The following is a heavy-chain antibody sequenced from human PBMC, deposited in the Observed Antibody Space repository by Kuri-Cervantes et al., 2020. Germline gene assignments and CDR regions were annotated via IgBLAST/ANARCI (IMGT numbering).Heavy chain of an antibody. CDR3: ARWGYASSSRIFDY. D-gene: IGHD6-6*01. CDR2: INHSGST. CDR1: GGSIDSNDW. J-gene: IGHJ4*02. V-gene: IGHV4-4*02. Sequence: SETLSLTCAVFGGSIDSNDWWTWVRQPPGKGLEWIGEINHSGSTNYNPSLKSRVTISVDTSKNQFSLNLSSVTAADTAVYYCARWGYASSSRIFDYWGQGTLVTVSS.